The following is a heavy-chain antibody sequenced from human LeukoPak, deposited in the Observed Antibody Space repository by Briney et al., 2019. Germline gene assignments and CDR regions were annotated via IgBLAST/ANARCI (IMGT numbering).Heavy chain of an antibody. D-gene: IGHD3-22*01. CDR2: ISYDGSNK. CDR3: ARDQAYYDSSGYYLGAFDI. Sequence: GGSLRLSCAASGFTFSNYVMHWVRQAPGKGLEWVALISYDGSNKYYADSVKGRFTISRDNSKNTLDLQMNSLRAEDTAVYYCARDQAYYDSSGYYLGAFDIWGQGTMVTVSS. CDR1: GFTFSNYV. V-gene: IGHV3-30*03. J-gene: IGHJ3*02.